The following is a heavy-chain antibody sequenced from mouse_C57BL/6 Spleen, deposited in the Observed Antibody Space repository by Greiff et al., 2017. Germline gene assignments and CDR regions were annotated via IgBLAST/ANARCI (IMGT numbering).Heavy chain of an antibody. CDR3: ARSYGSSYGYFDV. Sequence: VQLKQSGPGLAKPSQTLSLTCSVTGYSITSDYWNWIRKFPGNKLEYMGYISYSGSTYYNPSTKSRISITRDTSKNQYYLQLNSVTTEDTATYYCARSYGSSYGYFDVWGTGTTVTVSS. CDR2: ISYSGST. J-gene: IGHJ1*03. CDR1: GYSITSDY. D-gene: IGHD1-1*01. V-gene: IGHV3-8*01.